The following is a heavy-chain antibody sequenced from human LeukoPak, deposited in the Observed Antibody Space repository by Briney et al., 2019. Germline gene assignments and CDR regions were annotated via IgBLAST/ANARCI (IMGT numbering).Heavy chain of an antibody. J-gene: IGHJ3*02. V-gene: IGHV3-21*01. CDR2: ISRSRSYI. Sequence: PGGSLRLSCAASGFTFSSYSMNWVRQAPGKGLEWVSSISRSRSYIYYADSLKGRFTISRDNAKNSLYLQMNSLRAEDTAVYYCARDPTGQWLVAFDIWGQGTMVTVSS. CDR1: GFTFSSYS. CDR3: ARDPTGQWLVAFDI. D-gene: IGHD6-19*01.